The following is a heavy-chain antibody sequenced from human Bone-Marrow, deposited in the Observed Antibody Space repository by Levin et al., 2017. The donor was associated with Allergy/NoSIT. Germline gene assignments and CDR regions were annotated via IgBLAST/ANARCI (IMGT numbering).Heavy chain of an antibody. CDR2: IYHSGNM. CDR3: ARDRGGSSTGIFDI. D-gene: IGHD2-2*01. CDR1: GGSISSGADY. Sequence: TSETLSLTCTVSGGSISSGADYWSWIRQHPGKGLEWIGSIYHSGNMYYNPSLKSRLTISIDTSKNQFSLRLTAVTATDTAVYYCARDRGGSSTGIFDIWGQGTLVTVSS. V-gene: IGHV4-31*03. J-gene: IGHJ3*02.